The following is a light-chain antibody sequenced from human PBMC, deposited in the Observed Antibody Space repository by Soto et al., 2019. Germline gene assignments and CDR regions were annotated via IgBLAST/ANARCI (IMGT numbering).Light chain of an antibody. CDR3: QVWDSGSDHVL. J-gene: IGLJ2*01. Sequence: SYVLTQPPSVSVAPGKTARITCGGNNIGSKSVHWYQQKPGQAPVLVIYYDSDRPSGIPERFSGSNSANTATLTISRVEAGDEADYYCQVWDSGSDHVLFGGGTKLTVL. CDR2: YDS. V-gene: IGLV3-21*04. CDR1: NIGSKS.